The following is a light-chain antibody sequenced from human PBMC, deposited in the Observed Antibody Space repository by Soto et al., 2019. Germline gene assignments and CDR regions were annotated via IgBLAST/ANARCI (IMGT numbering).Light chain of an antibody. Sequence: VMTQTQSTLSVSPGERATLSCRASQSVSTNLAWYQQKPGQVPSLLIYGASTRASGIPARFSGSGSGTEFTLTIGSLQSEDFAVYYCQQYSRSPSFGQGTKVDI. CDR2: GAS. J-gene: IGKJ1*01. CDR1: QSVSTN. V-gene: IGKV3-15*01. CDR3: QQYSRSPS.